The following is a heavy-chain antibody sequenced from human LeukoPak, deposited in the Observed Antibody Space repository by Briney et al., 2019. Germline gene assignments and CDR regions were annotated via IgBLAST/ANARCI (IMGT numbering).Heavy chain of an antibody. D-gene: IGHD3-3*01. V-gene: IGHV1-18*01. Sequence: ASVKDSCKASGYTFTSYGISWVRQAPGQGLEWMGWISAYNGNTNYAQKLQGRVTMTTDTSTSTAYMELRSLRSDDTAVYYCARGRDDFWSGYYHFDYWGQGTLVTVSS. CDR3: ARGRDDFWSGYYHFDY. CDR1: GYTFTSYG. J-gene: IGHJ4*02. CDR2: ISAYNGNT.